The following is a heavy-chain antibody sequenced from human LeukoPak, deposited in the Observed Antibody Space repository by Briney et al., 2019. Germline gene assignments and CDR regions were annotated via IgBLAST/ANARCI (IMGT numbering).Heavy chain of an antibody. Sequence: GGSLRLSCAASGFTFSSYSMNWVRQAPGKGLEWVSYISSSGSTIYYADSVKGRFTISRDNAKNSLYLQMNSLRAEDTAVYYCARSSRELGGYAPWGLMPPFDYWGQGTLVTVSS. CDR3: ARSSRELGGYAPWGLMPPFDY. CDR2: ISSSGSTI. V-gene: IGHV3-48*01. J-gene: IGHJ4*02. CDR1: GFTFSSYS. D-gene: IGHD1-7*01.